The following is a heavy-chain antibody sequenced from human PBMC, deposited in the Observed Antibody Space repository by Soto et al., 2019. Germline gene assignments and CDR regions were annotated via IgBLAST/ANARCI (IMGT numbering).Heavy chain of an antibody. J-gene: IGHJ5*02. CDR2: IYYSGST. Sequence: SETLSLTCTVSGGSVSSGSYYWSWIRQPPGKGLEWIGYIYYSGSTYYNPSLKSRVTISVDTSKNQFSLKLSSVTAADTAVYYCARIVVVSDGWFDPWGQGTLVTAPQ. CDR1: GGSVSSGSYY. V-gene: IGHV4-61*01. D-gene: IGHD3-22*01. CDR3: ARIVVVSDGWFDP.